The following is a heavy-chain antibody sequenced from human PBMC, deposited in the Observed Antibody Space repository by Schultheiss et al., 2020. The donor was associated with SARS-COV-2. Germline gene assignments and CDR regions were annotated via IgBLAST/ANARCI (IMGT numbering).Heavy chain of an antibody. Sequence: GGSLRLSCAASGFTFDDYAMHWVRQAPGKGLEWVSGISWNSGSIGYADSVKGRFTISRDNSKNTLYLQMNSLRAEDTAVYYCAKDIVATYYYGMDVWGQGTTVTVSS. J-gene: IGHJ6*02. CDR3: AKDIVATYYYGMDV. V-gene: IGHV3-9*01. CDR2: ISWNSGSI. D-gene: IGHD5-12*01. CDR1: GFTFDDYA.